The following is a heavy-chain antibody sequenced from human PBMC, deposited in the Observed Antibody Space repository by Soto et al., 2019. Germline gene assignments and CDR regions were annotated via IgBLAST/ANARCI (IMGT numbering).Heavy chain of an antibody. CDR3: ARLKGVAY. CDR2: MNPNSGNT. Sequence: QVKLVQSGGEVEKPGASVKVSCKTSGYTFTNHDIHWVRQATGQGLEWMGWMNPNSGNTGYAQKFEGRITMTRDNSILTAYMELSSLRSDDTAVYYCARLKGVAYWGQGTLITVSS. CDR1: GYTFTNHD. V-gene: IGHV1-8*01. J-gene: IGHJ4*02. D-gene: IGHD2-8*01.